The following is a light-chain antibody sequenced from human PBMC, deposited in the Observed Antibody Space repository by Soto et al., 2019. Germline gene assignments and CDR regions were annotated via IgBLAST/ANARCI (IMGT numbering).Light chain of an antibody. CDR2: LNSDGSH. J-gene: IGLJ2*01. CDR1: SGHSSYA. V-gene: IGLV4-69*01. Sequence: QAVVTQSPSASASLGASVKLTCTLSSGHSSYAIAWHQQQPGKGPRYLMKLNSDGSHSKGDGIPDRFSGSSSGAERYLTISSLQSEDEADYYCQTWGTGIIVFGGGTKLTVL. CDR3: QTWGTGIIV.